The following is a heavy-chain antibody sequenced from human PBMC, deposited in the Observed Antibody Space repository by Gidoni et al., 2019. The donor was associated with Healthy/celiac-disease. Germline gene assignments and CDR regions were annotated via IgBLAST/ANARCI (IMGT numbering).Heavy chain of an antibody. CDR3: AAASQLANYYYYGMDV. J-gene: IGHJ6*02. V-gene: IGHV1-58*01. Sequence: QMQLVQSGPEVKKPGTSVKVSCKASGFTFTSSAVQWVRQARGQRLEWIGWIVVGSGNTNYAQKFQERVTITRDMSTSTAYMELSSLRSEDTAVYYCAAASQLANYYYYGMDVWGQGTTVTVSS. D-gene: IGHD2-2*01. CDR2: IVVGSGNT. CDR1: GFTFTSSA.